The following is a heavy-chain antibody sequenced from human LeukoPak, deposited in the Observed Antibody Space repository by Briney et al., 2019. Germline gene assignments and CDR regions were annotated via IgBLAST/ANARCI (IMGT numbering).Heavy chain of an antibody. CDR2: ISYDGSNK. CDR1: GLTFSSYA. D-gene: IGHD1-26*01. V-gene: IGHV3-30-3*01. CDR3: ARSRSSGSSSGNLDY. J-gene: IGHJ4*02. Sequence: PGGALRLSCAASGLTFSSYAMHGVRQAPGKGLEGVAVISYDGSNKYYADSVKGRFTISRDNSKNTLYLQMNSLRAEDTAAYDCARSRSSGSSSGNLDYWGQGTLVTVSS.